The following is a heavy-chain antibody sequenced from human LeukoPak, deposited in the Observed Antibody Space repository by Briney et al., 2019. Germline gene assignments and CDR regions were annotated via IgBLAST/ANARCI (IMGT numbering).Heavy chain of an antibody. Sequence: ASVEVSCKASGYTFTSYYMHWVRQAPGQGLEWMGIINPSGGSTSYAQKFQGRVTMTRDMSTSTVYMELSSLRSEDTAVYYCARDLRYSYGQSPYTFDYWGQGTLVTVSS. CDR2: INPSGGST. CDR1: GYTFTSYY. D-gene: IGHD5-18*01. J-gene: IGHJ4*02. V-gene: IGHV1-46*01. CDR3: ARDLRYSYGQSPYTFDY.